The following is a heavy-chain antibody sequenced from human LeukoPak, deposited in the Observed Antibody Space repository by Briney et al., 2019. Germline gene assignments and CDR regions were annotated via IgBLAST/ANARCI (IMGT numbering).Heavy chain of an antibody. CDR3: ARHEKIVVVTPFDY. Sequence: SETLSLTCAVYGGSFSGYYWSWIRQPPGKGLEWIGEINHSGSTNYNPSLKSRVTISVDTSKNQFSLKLSSVTAADTAAYYCARHEKIVVVTPFDYWGQGTLVTVSS. V-gene: IGHV4-34*01. D-gene: IGHD2-21*02. CDR2: INHSGST. CDR1: GGSFSGYY. J-gene: IGHJ4*02.